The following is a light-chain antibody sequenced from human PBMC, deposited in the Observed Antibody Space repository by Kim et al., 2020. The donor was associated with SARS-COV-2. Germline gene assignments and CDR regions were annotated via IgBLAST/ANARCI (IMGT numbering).Light chain of an antibody. V-gene: IGLV3-19*01. CDR2: GKN. Sequence: VALGQTVRITCQGDRLRAYYATWYQQKQGQAPILVIYGKNNRPSGSPDRFAGSSSGNTASLTITGTQAGDEAYYYCNSRDSNDNVVFGGGTQLTVL. J-gene: IGLJ2*01. CDR3: NSRDSNDNVV. CDR1: RLRAYY.